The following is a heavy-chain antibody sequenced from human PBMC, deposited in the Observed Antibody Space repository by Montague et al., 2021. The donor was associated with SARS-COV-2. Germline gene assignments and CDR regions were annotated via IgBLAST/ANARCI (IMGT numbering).Heavy chain of an antibody. D-gene: IGHD3-3*01. J-gene: IGHJ5*02. CDR1: GGSISSSSYY. V-gene: IGHV4-39*01. Sequence: SETLSLTCTVSGGSISSSSYYWVWIRQPPGQGLEWIGHIYYSGSTYYNPSLKSRVTISVDKSKNQFSLKLSSVTAADTAVYYCARQKMGSVTIFGGVMHDSWFDPWGQGTLVTVSS. CDR3: ARQKMGSVTIFGGVMHDSWFDP. CDR2: IYYSGST.